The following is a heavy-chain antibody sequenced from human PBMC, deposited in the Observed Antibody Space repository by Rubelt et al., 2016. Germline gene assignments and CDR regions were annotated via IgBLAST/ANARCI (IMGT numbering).Heavy chain of an antibody. CDR3: ARNTKYSNWHGMNA. V-gene: IGHV4-59*08. D-gene: IGHD6-6*01. Sequence: QVQLQESGPGLVKPSETLSLTCTVSGGSINTFYWSWIRQPPGKGLEWIGYVFYTGSANYNPSLKSRVTISVDTSRNQFSRKRSSVTAADTAVYYWARNTKYSNWHGMNAWGQGTTVIVSS. CDR1: GGSINTFY. CDR2: VFYTGSA. J-gene: IGHJ6*02.